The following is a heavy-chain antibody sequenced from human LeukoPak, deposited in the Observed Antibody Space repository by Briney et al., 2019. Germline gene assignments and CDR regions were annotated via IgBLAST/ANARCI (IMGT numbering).Heavy chain of an antibody. Sequence: SVKVSCRASKSTFSRYAISWVRQAPGQGLEWMGGIIPIFGTANYAQKFQGRVTITADESTSTVYMELSSLRSEDTAVYYCARVNIAAAGFDYWGQGTLVTVSS. J-gene: IGHJ4*02. D-gene: IGHD6-13*01. CDR3: ARVNIAAAGFDY. CDR2: IIPIFGTA. CDR1: KSTFSRYA. V-gene: IGHV1-69*13.